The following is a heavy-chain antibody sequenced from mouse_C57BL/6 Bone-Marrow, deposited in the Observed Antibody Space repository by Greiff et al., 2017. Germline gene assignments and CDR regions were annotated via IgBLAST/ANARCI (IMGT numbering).Heavy chain of an antibody. CDR3: AREGFNDGSIYAMDY. J-gene: IGHJ4*01. V-gene: IGHV1-55*01. D-gene: IGHD1-1*01. Sequence: QVQLQQSGAELVKPGASVKMSCKASGYTFTSYWITWVKQRPGQGLEWIGDIYPGSGSTNYHEKFKSKATLTVDTSSNTAYMQLSSLTSEDSAVLYCAREGFNDGSIYAMDYWGQGTSVTVSS. CDR2: IYPGSGST. CDR1: GYTFTSYW.